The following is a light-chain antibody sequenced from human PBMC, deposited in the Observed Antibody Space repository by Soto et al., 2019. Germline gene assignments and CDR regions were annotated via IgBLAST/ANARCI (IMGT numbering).Light chain of an antibody. Sequence: DIQMTQSPSSLSASVGDRVTITCRASQSISSFLNWYQQSPGKAPKLLIYAASSLQSGVPSRCSGSGSGTDFTLTISSLQPEDFATYYCQQTYRTPLTFGGGTKVDI. V-gene: IGKV1-39*01. CDR3: QQTYRTPLT. J-gene: IGKJ4*01. CDR2: AAS. CDR1: QSISSF.